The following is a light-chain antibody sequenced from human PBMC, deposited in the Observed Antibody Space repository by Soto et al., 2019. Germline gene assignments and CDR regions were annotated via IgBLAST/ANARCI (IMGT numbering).Light chain of an antibody. CDR3: QQYDNLPLP. V-gene: IGKV1-5*03. CDR2: QAS. Sequence: DIQMAQSPSTLPANIGDRVSITCRASQTINTWLAWYQQKPGKAPNLLIYQASTLETGVPSRFSGSGSGTEVTLTMCGLAPDDFASYYCQQYDNLPLPFGGGTKVEI. J-gene: IGKJ4*01. CDR1: QTINTW.